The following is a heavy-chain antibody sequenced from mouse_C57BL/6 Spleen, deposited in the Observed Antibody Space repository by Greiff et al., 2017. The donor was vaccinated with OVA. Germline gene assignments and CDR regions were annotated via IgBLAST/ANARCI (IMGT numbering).Heavy chain of an antibody. J-gene: IGHJ2*01. CDR2: IDPEDGET. D-gene: IGHD1-1*01. V-gene: IGHV14-2*01. Sequence: EVMLVESGAELVKPGASVKLSCTASGFNIKDYYMHWVKQRTEQGLEWIGRIDPEDGETKYAPKFQGKATITADTSSNTAYLQLSSLTSEDTAVYYCARTTVVASDYLDYWGQGTTLTVSS. CDR3: ARTTVVASDYLDY. CDR1: GFNIKDYY.